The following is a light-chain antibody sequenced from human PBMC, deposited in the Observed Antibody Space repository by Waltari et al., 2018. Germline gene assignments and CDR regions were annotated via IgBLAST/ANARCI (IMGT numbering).Light chain of an antibody. J-gene: IGKJ1*01. Sequence: AVQMTQSPSSLSALVGDRVSITCRASQGIGSDLAWYQQRPGRAPTLLVFSASTLHTGVPSRFSCSGSGTDFTLTINSLQPEDFATYYCLQDHNYPSTFGQGTNVEI. V-gene: IGKV1-6*01. CDR1: QGIGSD. CDR2: SAS. CDR3: LQDHNYPST.